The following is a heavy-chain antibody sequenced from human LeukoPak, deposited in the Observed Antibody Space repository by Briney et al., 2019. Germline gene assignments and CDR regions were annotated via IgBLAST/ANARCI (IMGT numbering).Heavy chain of an antibody. V-gene: IGHV3-23*01. CDR2: ISGSGGST. J-gene: IGHJ4*02. Sequence: PGGSLRLSCAASGFTFSSYAMSWVRQAPGKGLEWVSAISGSGGSTYYADSVKGRFTISRDDAKTSLYLQMNSLRAEDTAVYYCARNSGTYYPFSYWGQGTLVTVSS. D-gene: IGHD1-26*01. CDR3: ARNSGTYYPFSY. CDR1: GFTFSSYA.